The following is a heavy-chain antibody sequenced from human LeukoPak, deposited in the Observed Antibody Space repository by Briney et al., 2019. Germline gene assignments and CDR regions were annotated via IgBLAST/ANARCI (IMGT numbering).Heavy chain of an antibody. J-gene: IGHJ4*02. CDR1: GFTFSSYA. Sequence: GGSLRLSCAASGFTFSSYAMSWVRQAPGKGLEWVSAISGSGGSTYYADSVKGRFTISRDNSKNTRYLQMNSLRAEDTAVYYCANSDCSSTSCYTFNYWGQGTLVTVSS. D-gene: IGHD2-2*02. V-gene: IGHV3-23*01. CDR2: ISGSGGST. CDR3: ANSDCSSTSCYTFNY.